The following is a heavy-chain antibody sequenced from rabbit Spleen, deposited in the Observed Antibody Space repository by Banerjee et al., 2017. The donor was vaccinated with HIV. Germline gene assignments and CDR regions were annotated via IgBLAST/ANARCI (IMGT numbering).Heavy chain of an antibody. D-gene: IGHD1-1*01. V-gene: IGHV1S40*01. CDR1: GFDFSNSYY. Sequence: QQLVESGGGLVQPGASLTLTCTASGFDFSNSYYMCWVRQAPGKGLEWIGCLATGRASAWYASWTKGRFTISKTSSTTMTLQMTSLTAADTATYFCARRSASGGYGDLWGPGTLVTVS. CDR2: LATGRASA. J-gene: IGHJ4*01. CDR3: ARRSASGGYGDL.